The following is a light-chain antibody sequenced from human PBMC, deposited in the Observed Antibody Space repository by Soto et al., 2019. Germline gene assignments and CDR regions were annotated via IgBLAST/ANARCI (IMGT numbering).Light chain of an antibody. J-gene: IGKJ2*01. V-gene: IGKV3-11*01. CDR3: QHHSNWGYT. Sequence: EIVLTQSPATLSLSPGERATLSCRASQSVSSYLAWYQQKPGQAPRLLIYDASNRATGIPARFSGSGSGTDFTLTISSLEPADFPVYYWQHHSNWGYTCGQGIKLE. CDR2: DAS. CDR1: QSVSSY.